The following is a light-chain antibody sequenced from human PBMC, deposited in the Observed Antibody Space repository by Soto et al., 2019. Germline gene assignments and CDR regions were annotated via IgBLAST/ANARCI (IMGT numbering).Light chain of an antibody. V-gene: IGKV3-20*01. CDR1: QSVSSSY. Sequence: DIVLTQSPGTLSLSPGERATLSCRASQSVSSSYLAWYQQKPGQAPRLLTYGASRRATAIPDRFSGSGSGTDFTLTISRLEPEDFSVYYCQQYGSPPTFGGGTKVEIK. J-gene: IGKJ4*01. CDR2: GAS. CDR3: QQYGSPPT.